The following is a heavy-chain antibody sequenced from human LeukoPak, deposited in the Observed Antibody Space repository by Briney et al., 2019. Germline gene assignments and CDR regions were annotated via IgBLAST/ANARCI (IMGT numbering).Heavy chain of an antibody. CDR1: GFTFSTYA. J-gene: IGHJ4*02. Sequence: GGSLRLSCAASGFTFSTYAMSWVRQAPGKGLEWVSAISGSGGSTYYADSVKGRFTVSRDNSKNTLYLQMNSLRAEDTAVYYCAKPSGYCTSTSCRTENDYWGQGTLVTVSS. CDR2: ISGSGGST. V-gene: IGHV3-23*01. D-gene: IGHD2-2*01. CDR3: AKPSGYCTSTSCRTENDY.